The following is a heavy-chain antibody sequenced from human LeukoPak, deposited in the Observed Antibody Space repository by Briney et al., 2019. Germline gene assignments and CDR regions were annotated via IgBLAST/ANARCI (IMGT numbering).Heavy chain of an antibody. Sequence: SQTLSLTCAISGDSVSNNNAAWNWIRQSPSRGLEWLGRTYYRSKWYNDYAGSVKSRININPDTSKNQVSLQLNSVIPEDTAVYFCARDKGAAPGAFSDAFDMWGQGTMVTVSS. CDR3: ARDKGAAPGAFSDAFDM. V-gene: IGHV6-1*01. CDR2: TYYRSKWYN. D-gene: IGHD1-26*01. CDR1: GDSVSNNNAA. J-gene: IGHJ3*02.